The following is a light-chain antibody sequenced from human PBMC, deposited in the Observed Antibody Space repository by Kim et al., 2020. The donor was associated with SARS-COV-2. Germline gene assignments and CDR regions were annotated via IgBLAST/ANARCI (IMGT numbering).Light chain of an antibody. CDR1: QSVSSY. CDR3: QQRSNLLT. CDR2: DAS. V-gene: IGKV3-11*01. J-gene: IGKJ4*01. Sequence: SLSPGERATLYCRASQSVSSYLAWYQQKPGQAPRLLIYDASNRATGIPARFSGSGSGTDFTLTISSLEPEDFAVYYCQQRSNLLTFGGGTKVDIK.